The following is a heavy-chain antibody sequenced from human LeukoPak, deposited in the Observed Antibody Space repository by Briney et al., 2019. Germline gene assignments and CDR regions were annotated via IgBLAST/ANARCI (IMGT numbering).Heavy chain of an antibody. V-gene: IGHV3-48*01. Sequence: PGGSLRLSCAASGFTFSSYSMNWVRQAPGKGLEWVSYISSSSTIYYADSVKGRFTISRDNAKNSLYLQMNSLRAEDTAVYYCARCMRDYVWGSYRFPDYWGQGTLVTVSS. CDR2: ISSSSTI. J-gene: IGHJ4*02. D-gene: IGHD3-16*02. CDR1: GFTFSSYS. CDR3: ARCMRDYVWGSYRFPDY.